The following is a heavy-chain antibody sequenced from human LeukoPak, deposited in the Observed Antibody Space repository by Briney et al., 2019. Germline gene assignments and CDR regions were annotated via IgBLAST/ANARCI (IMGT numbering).Heavy chain of an antibody. J-gene: IGHJ4*02. D-gene: IGHD1-26*01. CDR2: IHPHGTM. Sequence: SETLSLTCSASDESISSSSYYWGWIRQPPGQGLEWIGTIHPHGTMYYNPSLKSRVTLSVDKSKNLFSLKLSSVPAADTAVYYCSRGWDACKLGNYWGQGSLVTVSS. V-gene: IGHV4-39*01. CDR1: DESISSSSYY. CDR3: SRGWDACKLGNY.